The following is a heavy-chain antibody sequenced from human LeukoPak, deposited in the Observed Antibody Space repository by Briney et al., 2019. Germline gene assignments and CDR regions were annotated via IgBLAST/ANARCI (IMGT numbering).Heavy chain of an antibody. J-gene: IGHJ3*02. V-gene: IGHV3-30*18. CDR3: AKDYLPMVRGDDAFDI. CDR2: ISYDGSNK. CDR1: GFTFSSYG. D-gene: IGHD3-10*01. Sequence: PGGSLRLSCAASGFTFSSYGMHWVRQAPGKGLEWVAVISYDGSNKYYADSVKGRFTISRDNSKNTLYLQMNSLRAEDTAVYYCAKDYLPMVRGDDAFDIWGQGTMVTVSS.